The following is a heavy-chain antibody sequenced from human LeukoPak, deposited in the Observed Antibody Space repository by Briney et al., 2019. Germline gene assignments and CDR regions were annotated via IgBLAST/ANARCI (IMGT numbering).Heavy chain of an antibody. V-gene: IGHV4-39*07. D-gene: IGHD2-2*01. CDR1: GGSISSSSYY. CDR2: IYYSGST. J-gene: IGHJ5*02. CDR3: ARGDCTSTSCFHP. Sequence: SETLSLTCTVSGGSISSSSYYWGWIRQPPGKGLEWIGSIYYSGSTYYNPSLKSRVTISVDTSKNQFSLKLSSVTAADTAVYYCARGDCTSTSCFHPWGQGTLVTVSS.